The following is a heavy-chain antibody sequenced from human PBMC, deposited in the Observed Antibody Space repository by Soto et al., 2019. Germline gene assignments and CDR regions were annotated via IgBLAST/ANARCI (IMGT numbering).Heavy chain of an antibody. CDR2: FYYSGST. CDR3: ARRAQGEYYFDY. D-gene: IGHD1-26*01. J-gene: IGHJ4*02. CDR1: GASISTSY. Sequence: SETLSLTCTISGASISTSYWSWIRQPPGKGLEWIGYFYYSGSTNYNPSLKSRVTISVDTSKNQFSLKLSSVTAADTAVYYCARRAQGEYYFDYWGQGTLVTVAS. V-gene: IGHV4-59*08.